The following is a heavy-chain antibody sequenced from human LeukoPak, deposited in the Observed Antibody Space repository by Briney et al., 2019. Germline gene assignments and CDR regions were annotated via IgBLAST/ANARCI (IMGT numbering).Heavy chain of an antibody. V-gene: IGHV4-61*02. CDR3: ARVLRGGLEYFAY. J-gene: IGHJ4*02. Sequence: SQTLSLTCTVSGGSISSGSYYWSWIRQPAGKGLEWIGRIYTSGSTNYNPSLKSRVTISVDTSKNQFSLKLSSVTAADTAVYYCARVLRGGLEYFAYWGQGTLVTVSS. CDR1: GGSISSGSYY. CDR2: IYTSGST.